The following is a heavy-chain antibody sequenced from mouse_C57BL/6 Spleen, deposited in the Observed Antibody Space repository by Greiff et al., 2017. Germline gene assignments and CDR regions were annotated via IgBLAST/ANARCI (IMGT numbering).Heavy chain of an antibody. J-gene: IGHJ4*01. CDR3: ARAYSAMDY. Sequence: VQLQQPGAELVKPGASVKLSCKASGYTFTSYWMHWVKQRPGRGLEWIGRIDPNSGGTKYNEKFKTKATLTVDKPSSTAYMQLSSLTSEYSAVYYCARAYSAMDYWGQGASVTVSS. V-gene: IGHV1-72*01. CDR2: IDPNSGGT. CDR1: GYTFTSYW.